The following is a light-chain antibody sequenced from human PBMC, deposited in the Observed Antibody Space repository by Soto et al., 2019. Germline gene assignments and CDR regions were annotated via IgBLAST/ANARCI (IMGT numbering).Light chain of an antibody. V-gene: IGKV3-20*01. CDR3: QQYGNSPFT. CDR2: GAS. CDR1: QSVGDNY. Sequence: EIVLTQSPGTLSLSPGERATLSCRASQSVGDNYLTWYQQKPGQAPRLLVYGASSRATGIPDRFSGSGSGTDFTLTISRLESDDFVVYYCQQYGNSPFTFGQGTKLEVK. J-gene: IGKJ2*01.